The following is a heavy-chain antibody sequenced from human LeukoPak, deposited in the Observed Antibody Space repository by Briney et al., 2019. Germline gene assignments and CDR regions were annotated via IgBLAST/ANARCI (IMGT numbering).Heavy chain of an antibody. J-gene: IGHJ4*02. Sequence: GGSLRLSCAASGFTFNNYLMSWVRQAPGKGLEWVAVIWYDGSKKYYADSVKGRFTISRDSSENTVFLQMNTLRVEDTAVYYCARDALVTTAGRSFDSWGQGTLVTVSS. CDR1: GFTFNNYL. CDR3: ARDALVTTAGRSFDS. CDR2: IWYDGSKK. V-gene: IGHV3-33*08. D-gene: IGHD6-13*01.